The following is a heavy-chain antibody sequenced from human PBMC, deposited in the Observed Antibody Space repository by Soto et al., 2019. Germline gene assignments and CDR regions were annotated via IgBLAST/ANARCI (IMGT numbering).Heavy chain of an antibody. D-gene: IGHD6-13*01. CDR1: GFTFTRSA. CDR2: IVVGSGDT. CDR3: AATFIAAVGPGHYWGRDV. J-gene: IGHJ6*04. V-gene: IGHV1-58*01. Sequence: SVKVSCKASGFTFTRSAVQWVRQARGQRLEWIGWIVVGSGDTNFAQKFQERVTITRDMSTSIAYIELSSLRSEDTAVYYCAATFIAAVGPGHYWGRDVGGKGTTVTVPS.